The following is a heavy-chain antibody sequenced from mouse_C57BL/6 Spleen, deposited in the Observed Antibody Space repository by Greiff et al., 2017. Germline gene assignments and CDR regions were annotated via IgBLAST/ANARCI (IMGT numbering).Heavy chain of an antibody. Sequence: VQLKESGPELVKPGASVKISCKASGYTFTDYYMNWVKQSHGKSLEWIGDINPNNGGTSYNQKFKGKATLTVDKSSSTAYMELRSLTSEDSAVYYCARFTTAGYAMDYWGQGTLVTVSS. V-gene: IGHV1-26*01. D-gene: IGHD1-2*01. CDR1: GYTFTDYY. CDR2: INPNNGGT. J-gene: IGHJ4*01. CDR3: ARFTTAGYAMDY.